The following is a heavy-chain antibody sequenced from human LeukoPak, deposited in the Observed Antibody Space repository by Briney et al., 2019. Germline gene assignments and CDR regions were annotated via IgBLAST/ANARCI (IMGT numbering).Heavy chain of an antibody. CDR3: ASSSTVPNWFGP. D-gene: IGHD4-11*01. V-gene: IGHV4-39*01. Sequence: SETLSLTCTVSGGSISSSSYYWGWIRQPPGKGLEWIGSIYYNGITYYKPSLKSRVTISVDTSKNRFSLKLTSVTAADTAVYYCASSSTVPNWFGPWGQGTLVTVSS. CDR2: IYYNGIT. J-gene: IGHJ5*02. CDR1: GGSISSSSYY.